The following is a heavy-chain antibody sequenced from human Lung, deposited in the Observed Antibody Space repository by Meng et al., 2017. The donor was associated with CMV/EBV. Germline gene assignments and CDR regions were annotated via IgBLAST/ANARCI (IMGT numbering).Heavy chain of an antibody. J-gene: IGHJ5*02. CDR1: GFTFSAYR. Sequence: GESLKISCAASGFTFSAYRMNWLRQAPGKGLEWVSSISSSGNYIYYTASVKGRFTISRDNAMNSLYLHMSSLRAEDTAIYYCAGDPTVDRAGRQRAPPKNWVDPWGLGTLVTVSS. V-gene: IGHV3-21*01. D-gene: IGHD5-18*01. CDR3: AGDPTVDRAGRQRAPPKNWVDP. CDR2: ISSSGNYI.